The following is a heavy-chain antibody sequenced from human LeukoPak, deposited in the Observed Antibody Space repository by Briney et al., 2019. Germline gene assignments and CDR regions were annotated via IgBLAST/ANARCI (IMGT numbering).Heavy chain of an antibody. Sequence: GGSLRLSCEASGFTFGSHAMYWVRQAPGKGPEWVAGIFGSGGSPHYADPVKGRFTISRDNSRNTVYLQINSLRAEDTAVYYCGKTTVGYSSGQKPAWPVDYWGQGTLVTVSS. V-gene: IGHV3-23*01. J-gene: IGHJ4*02. CDR2: IFGSGGSP. D-gene: IGHD5-18*01. CDR3: GKTTVGYSSGQKPAWPVDY. CDR1: GFTFGSHA.